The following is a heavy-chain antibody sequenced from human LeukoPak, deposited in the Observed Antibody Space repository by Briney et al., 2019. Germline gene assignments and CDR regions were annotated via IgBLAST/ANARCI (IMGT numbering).Heavy chain of an antibody. CDR1: GFTFSSYS. D-gene: IGHD2-15*01. V-gene: IGHV3-21*01. CDR3: ARERVVAATPGYYYYGMGV. J-gene: IGHJ6*02. CDR2: ISSSSSYI. Sequence: GGSLRLSCAASGFTFSSYSMNWVRQAPGKGLEWVSSISSSSSYIYYADSVKGRFTISRDNAKNSLYLQMNSLRAEDTAVYYCARERVVAATPGYYYYGMGVWGQGTTVTVSS.